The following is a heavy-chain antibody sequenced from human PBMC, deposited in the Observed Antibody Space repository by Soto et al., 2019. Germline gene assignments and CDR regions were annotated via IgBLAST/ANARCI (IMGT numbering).Heavy chain of an antibody. V-gene: IGHV3-64*01. CDR2: IRSNGGST. CDR1: GFTFNTYA. CDR3: ARWRITIFGVIATAESRYMDV. J-gene: IGHJ6*03. Sequence: GGSLRLSCAASGFTFNTYAMHWVRQAPGKGLEYVSGIRSNGGSTYYGSSVKDRFTISRDNSKNTLFLQMGSLRPEDMAVYYCARWRITIFGVIATAESRYMDVWGRGTTVTVSS. D-gene: IGHD3-3*01.